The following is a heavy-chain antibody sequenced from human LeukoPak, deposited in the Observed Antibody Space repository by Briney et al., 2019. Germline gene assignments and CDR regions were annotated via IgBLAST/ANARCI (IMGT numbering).Heavy chain of an antibody. V-gene: IGHV4-59*12. CDR3: AKEGAAPGPDFDY. Sequence: TSETLSLTCTVSGGSISSYYWSWIRQPPGKGLEWIGYIYYSGSTNYNPSLKSRVTMSVDTSKNQFSLKLNSVTAADTAVYYCAKEGAAPGPDFDYWGQGTLVIVSS. D-gene: IGHD6-13*01. CDR1: GGSISSYY. J-gene: IGHJ4*02. CDR2: IYYSGST.